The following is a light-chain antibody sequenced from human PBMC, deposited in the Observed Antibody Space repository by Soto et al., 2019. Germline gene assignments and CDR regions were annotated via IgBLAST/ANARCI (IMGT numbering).Light chain of an antibody. CDR1: QGISNY. CDR2: GAS. V-gene: IGKV1-33*01. Sequence: DIQMTQSPSSLSASVGDRVTITCQASQGISNYLNWYQQKPGKAPKLLIYGASNLETGVPSRFSGSGSGTDFTLTISSLQPEDTATYFCQQYDSLPYTFGQGTKLEI. J-gene: IGKJ2*01. CDR3: QQYDSLPYT.